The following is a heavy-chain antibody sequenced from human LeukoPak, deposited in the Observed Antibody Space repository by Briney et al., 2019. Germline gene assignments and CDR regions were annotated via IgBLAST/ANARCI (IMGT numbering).Heavy chain of an antibody. D-gene: IGHD5-24*01. V-gene: IGHV3-30*02. CDR2: IRYDGSNK. Sequence: GGSLRLSCAASGFTFSSYGMHWVRQAPGKGLEWVTFIRYDGSNKYYADSVKGRFTISRDNSKNTLYLQMNSLRAEDTAVYYCAKDSPRGMATHDYWGQGTLVTVSS. CDR3: AKDSPRGMATHDY. J-gene: IGHJ4*02. CDR1: GFTFSSYG.